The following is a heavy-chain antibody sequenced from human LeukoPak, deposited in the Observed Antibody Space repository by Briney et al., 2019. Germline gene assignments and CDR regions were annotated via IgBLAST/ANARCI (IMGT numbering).Heavy chain of an antibody. D-gene: IGHD3/OR15-3a*01. Sequence: ASVKGSGKASGYTFTSYGISWVRQAPGQGLERRGWISAYNGNTNNAQKLQGRVTMTTDRYTSTAYMELRSLRSDDTAVYYCAIVGTGYFDYWGQGTLVTVSS. CDR3: AIVGTGYFDY. J-gene: IGHJ4*02. V-gene: IGHV1-18*04. CDR1: GYTFTSYG. CDR2: ISAYNGNT.